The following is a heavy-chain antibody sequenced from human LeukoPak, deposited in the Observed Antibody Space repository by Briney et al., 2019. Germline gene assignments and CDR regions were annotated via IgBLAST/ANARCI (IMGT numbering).Heavy chain of an antibody. CDR1: GGSISSGHYG. D-gene: IGHD2-15*01. V-gene: IGHV4-39*01. Sequence: SETLSLTCTVSGGSISSGHYGWGWLRQPPGEGLDWIGSLFYSRTTHYKPSLQSRVIISVDTSKNQFSLKLSSVTAADTAVYYCARQRGVGSWSFDYWGQGTLVTVSS. J-gene: IGHJ4*02. CDR2: LFYSRTT. CDR3: ARQRGVGSWSFDY.